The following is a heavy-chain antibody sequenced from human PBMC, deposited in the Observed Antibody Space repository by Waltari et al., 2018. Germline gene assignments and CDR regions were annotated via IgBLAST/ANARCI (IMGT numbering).Heavy chain of an antibody. V-gene: IGHV3-48*01. CDR1: GFTFSRYS. CDR3: ARDRVVPAARHFDY. J-gene: IGHJ4*02. D-gene: IGHD2-2*01. CDR2: ISISSTI. Sequence: EVQLVESGGGLVQLGGSLRLSCAASGFTFSRYSIKWVRQAPGKGLEWVSYISISSTIYYADSVKGRFTISRDNAKNSLYLQMNSLRAEDTAVYYCARDRVVPAARHFDYWGQGTLVTVSS.